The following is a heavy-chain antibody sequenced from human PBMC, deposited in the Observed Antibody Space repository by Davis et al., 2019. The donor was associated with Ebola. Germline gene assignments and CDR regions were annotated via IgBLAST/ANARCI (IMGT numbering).Heavy chain of an antibody. D-gene: IGHD5-12*01. V-gene: IGHV5-10-1*01. CDR1: GYSFTSYW. J-gene: IGHJ4*02. Sequence: GESLKISCKGSGYSFTSYWISWVRQMPGKGLEWMGRIDPSDSYTNYSPSFQGHVTISADKSISTAYLQWSNLKASDTAMYYCARGTDSGYDVVYWGQGTLVTVSS. CDR3: ARGTDSGYDVVY. CDR2: IDPSDSYT.